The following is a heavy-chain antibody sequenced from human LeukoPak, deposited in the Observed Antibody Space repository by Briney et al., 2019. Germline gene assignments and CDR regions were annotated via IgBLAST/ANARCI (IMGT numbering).Heavy chain of an antibody. V-gene: IGHV4-59*01. Sequence: SETRSLTCTVSGGSISSYYWSWIRQPPGKGLEWIGYIYYSGSTNYNPSLKSRVTISVDTSKNQFSLKLSSVTAADTAVYYCARVRNGYSYGQNWFDPWGQGTLVTVSS. CDR3: ARVRNGYSYGQNWFDP. D-gene: IGHD5-18*01. CDR2: IYYSGST. J-gene: IGHJ5*02. CDR1: GGSISSYY.